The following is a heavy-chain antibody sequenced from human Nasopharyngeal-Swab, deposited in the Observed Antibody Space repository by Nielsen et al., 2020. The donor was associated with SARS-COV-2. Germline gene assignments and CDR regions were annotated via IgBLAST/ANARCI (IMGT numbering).Heavy chain of an antibody. CDR3: ARAPYYDSSGSYSPYYYGMDV. V-gene: IGHV4-59*12. D-gene: IGHD3-22*01. J-gene: IGHJ6*02. CDR1: GGSISSYY. Sequence: SETLSLTCTVSGGSISSYYWSWIRQPPGKGLEWIGYIFYSGSTNYNPSLKSRVTISVDTSKNQFSLKLSSVTAADTAVYYCARAPYYDSSGSYSPYYYGMDVWGQGTTVTVSS. CDR2: IFYSGST.